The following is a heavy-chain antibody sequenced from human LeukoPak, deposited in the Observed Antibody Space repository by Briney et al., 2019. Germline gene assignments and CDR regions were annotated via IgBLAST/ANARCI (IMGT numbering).Heavy chain of an antibody. CDR3: ARVNGVISQLVPFVFDI. Sequence: PGGSLRLSCGASGFTFGTYWMHWVRQAPGKGLEWVANIKQDGSEKYYVDSVKGRFTISRDNAKNSLYLQMNSLRAEDTAVYYCARVNGVISQLVPFVFDIWGQGTMVTVSS. CDR1: GFTFGTYW. D-gene: IGHD6-13*01. J-gene: IGHJ3*02. CDR2: IKQDGSEK. V-gene: IGHV3-7*01.